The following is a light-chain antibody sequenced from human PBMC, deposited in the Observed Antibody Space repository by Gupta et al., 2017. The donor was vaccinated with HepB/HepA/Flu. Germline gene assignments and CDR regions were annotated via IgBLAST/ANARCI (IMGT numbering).Light chain of an antibody. CDR2: AAS. V-gene: IGKV1-27*01. J-gene: IGKJ4*01. CDR1: QGISSY. CDR3: QKDNSAPLT. Sequence: IQMTQSPSSLSASVGDRVTITCRASQGISSYLAWYQQKPGKVPKLLIYAASTLQSGVPSRFSGSGSGTVFTLTISSLQPEDVATYYCQKDNSAPLTFGGGTKVEIK.